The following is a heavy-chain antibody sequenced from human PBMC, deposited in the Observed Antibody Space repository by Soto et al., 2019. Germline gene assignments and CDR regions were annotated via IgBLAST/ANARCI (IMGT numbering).Heavy chain of an antibody. CDR2: IDNDGRTT. Sequence: EVQVVESGGGLVQPGGSLSLSCAASGFTLRIYWMHWVRQAPGKGLVWVSSIDNDGRTTSYADSVKGRFTISRDNAKKTLYLQMNSLRADDTAVYYCARTYICGLLGFDPWGQGTLVTVSS. D-gene: IGHD6-19*01. V-gene: IGHV3-74*01. CDR3: ARTYICGLLGFDP. CDR1: GFTLRIYW. J-gene: IGHJ5*02.